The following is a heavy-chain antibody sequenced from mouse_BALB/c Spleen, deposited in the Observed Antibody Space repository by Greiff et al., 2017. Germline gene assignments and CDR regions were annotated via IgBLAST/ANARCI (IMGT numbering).Heavy chain of an antibody. CDR2: INPYNGDT. Sequence: VQLKESGPELVKPGASVKLSCKASGYSFTGYFMNWVKQSHGKSLEWIGRINPYNGDTFYNQKFTGKATLTVDKSSSTAHMELLSLTSEDSAVYYCGRSPRYGNYYAMDYWGQGTSVTVSS. V-gene: IGHV1-37*01. CDR1: GYSFTGYF. D-gene: IGHD2-1*01. J-gene: IGHJ4*01. CDR3: GRSPRYGNYYAMDY.